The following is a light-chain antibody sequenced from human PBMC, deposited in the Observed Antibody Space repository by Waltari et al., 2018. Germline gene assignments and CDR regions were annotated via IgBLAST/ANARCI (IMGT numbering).Light chain of an antibody. J-gene: IGKJ2*01. Sequence: DIVMTQSPLSLPVTPGEPASISCRSSQSLLHSNGYNYLDWYLQKPGQSAQLLIYLGSNRASGVPDRFSGSGSGTDFTLKISRVEAEDVGVXYXXQALQTPYTFGQGTKLEIK. CDR2: LGS. CDR3: XQALQTPYT. CDR1: QSLLHSNGYNY. V-gene: IGKV2-28*01.